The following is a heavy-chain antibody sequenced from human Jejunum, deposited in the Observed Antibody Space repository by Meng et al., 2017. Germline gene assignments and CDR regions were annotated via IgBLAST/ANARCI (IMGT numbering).Heavy chain of an antibody. V-gene: IGHV3-74*01. Sequence: GQLGEFGRGVVPPGGSLHLSCASSGFPFSSYWMHGVRQAPRKGLVWVSRVNPEGNIPTYADSAKGRFIISRDNAKNTVYLQMNSLRAEDSAFYYCTNDRLKHWGQGALVTVSS. J-gene: IGHJ1*01. D-gene: IGHD1-1*01. CDR3: TNDRLKH. CDR1: GFPFSSYW. CDR2: VNPEGNIP.